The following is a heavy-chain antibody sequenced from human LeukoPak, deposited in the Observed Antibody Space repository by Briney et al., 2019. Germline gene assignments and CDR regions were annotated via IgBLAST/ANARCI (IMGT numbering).Heavy chain of an antibody. Sequence: ASVKVSCKASGYTFIVYYINWVRQAPGQGLEWMGWISPNSGVTNYAQKFQGRVTLTRDTSVTTAYMELTSLTSDDTAVYYCAREVGQYSSGWLSSEYYFDSWGQGTLVTVSS. V-gene: IGHV1-2*02. CDR2: ISPNSGVT. CDR3: AREVGQYSSGWLSSEYYFDS. J-gene: IGHJ4*02. D-gene: IGHD6-19*01. CDR1: GYTFIVYY.